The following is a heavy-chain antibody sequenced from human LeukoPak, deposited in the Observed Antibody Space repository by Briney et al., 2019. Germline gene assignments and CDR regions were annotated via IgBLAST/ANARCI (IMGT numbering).Heavy chain of an antibody. CDR3: ATAVAGTALHFDY. J-gene: IGHJ4*02. Sequence: SETLSLTCTVSGGSISGYYWSWIRQPLGKRLEWIGYIYYSGSTNYNPSLKSRVTISVDTSKNQFSLKLSSVTAADTAVYYCATAVAGTALHFDYWGQGTLVTVPS. V-gene: IGHV4-59*08. CDR1: GGSISGYY. D-gene: IGHD6-19*01. CDR2: IYYSGST.